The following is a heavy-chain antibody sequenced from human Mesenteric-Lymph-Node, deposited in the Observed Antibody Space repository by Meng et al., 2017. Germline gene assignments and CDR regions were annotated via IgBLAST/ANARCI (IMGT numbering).Heavy chain of an antibody. J-gene: IGHJ4*02. CDR2: IYSSGST. D-gene: IGHD5-12*01. CDR1: GGAISSGDYY. V-gene: IGHV4-30-4*01. CDR3: AGDRRGVATVDY. Sequence: QVQLQVSGPGLVKPSQTLSLTCTVSGGAISSGDYYWSWICQPPGKGLERIGYIYSSGSTYYNPSLKSRITISVDTSKNQFSLRLTSVTAADTAVYYCAGDRRGVATVDYWGQGTLVTVSS.